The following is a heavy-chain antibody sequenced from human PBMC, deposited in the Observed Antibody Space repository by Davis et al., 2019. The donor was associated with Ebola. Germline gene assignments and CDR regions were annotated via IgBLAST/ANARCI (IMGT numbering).Heavy chain of an antibody. CDR2: ISYAGKT. Sequence: SETLSLTCSVSGGSISSDYWTWIRQPPGKGLEWIGYISYAGKTHYNPSFRSRVVISRDTSKNQFSLNLTSVTTTDTAIYYCARARVQVPTGDWFDPWGQGTLVAVSS. D-gene: IGHD3-3*01. CDR1: GGSISSDY. J-gene: IGHJ5*02. V-gene: IGHV4-59*01. CDR3: ARARVQVPTGDWFDP.